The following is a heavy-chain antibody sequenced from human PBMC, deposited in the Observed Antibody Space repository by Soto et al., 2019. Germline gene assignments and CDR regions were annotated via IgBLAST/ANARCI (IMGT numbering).Heavy chain of an antibody. CDR2: IESKTDGGTT. D-gene: IGHD3-3*01. CDR1: GFSFNNAW. CDR3: SADAKTIVGALIIQKNYRDI. V-gene: IGHV3-15*04. J-gene: IGHJ6*03. Sequence: VHLVESGGGLVKPGGSLRLSCAASGFSFNNAWMNWVRQAPGKGLEWIGRIESKTDGGTTDYAAPVKGRFTISRDDSKNTLYLQRNSLKIEDTAVYYCSADAKTIVGALIIQKNYRDIWGKGTTVTVSS.